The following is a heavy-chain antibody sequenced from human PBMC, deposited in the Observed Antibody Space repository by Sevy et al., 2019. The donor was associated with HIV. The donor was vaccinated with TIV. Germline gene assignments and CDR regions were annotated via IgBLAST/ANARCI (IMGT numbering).Heavy chain of an antibody. CDR1: GFIFSNYP. D-gene: IGHD2-2*01. CDR2: ISAGGTTT. Sequence: GGSLRLSCAASGFIFSNYPMSWVRHSTGKGLEWVSDISAGGTTTYYADSVEGRFTISRDNSKNTVSLQMNSLGAEDTALYYCAKRYCSTITCYDDDVWNPYYFYGLDVWGQGISVTVSS. V-gene: IGHV3-23*01. CDR3: AKRYCSTITCYDDDVWNPYYFYGLDV. J-gene: IGHJ6*02.